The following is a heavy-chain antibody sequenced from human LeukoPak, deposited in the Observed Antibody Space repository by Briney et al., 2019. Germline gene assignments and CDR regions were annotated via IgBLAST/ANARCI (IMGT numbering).Heavy chain of an antibody. D-gene: IGHD3-10*01. CDR2: IKQDGSEK. Sequence: GGSLRLSCAASGFAFGSYWMSWVRQAPGKGLEWVANIKQDGSEKYYVDSVKGRFTISRDNAKNSLYLQMNSLRAEDTAVYYCARAKSLFDSWGQGTLVTVSS. J-gene: IGHJ4*02. V-gene: IGHV3-7*03. CDR1: GFAFGSYW. CDR3: ARAKSLFDS.